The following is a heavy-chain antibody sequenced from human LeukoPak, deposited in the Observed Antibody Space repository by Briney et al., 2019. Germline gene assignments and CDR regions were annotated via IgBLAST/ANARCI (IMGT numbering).Heavy chain of an antibody. Sequence: GGSLRLSCEASGFTFSTSTMHWVRQAPGKGLEWVANINQHGGDIHYVDSVKGRFTISRDNSKNTQYLQMNSLRAEDTAVYYCAKEGSEGRYGDYPGWFDPWGQGTLVTVSS. D-gene: IGHD4-17*01. CDR1: GFTFSTST. CDR2: INQHGGDI. CDR3: AKEGSEGRYGDYPGWFDP. J-gene: IGHJ5*02. V-gene: IGHV3-7*01.